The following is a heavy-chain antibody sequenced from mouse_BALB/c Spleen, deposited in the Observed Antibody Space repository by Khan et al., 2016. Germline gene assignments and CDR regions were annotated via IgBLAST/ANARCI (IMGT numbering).Heavy chain of an antibody. Sequence: VQLVESGPGLVAPSQSLSITCTVSGFSLTSYGVHWVRKPPGKGLEWLGVIWSGGSTNYNSALMSRLSINKDNSKHQVFFNMNKLQPVESAMYYCARVRYGGSRSFDYWGHGTTLTVSS. J-gene: IGHJ2*01. D-gene: IGHD1-1*01. CDR3: ARVRYGGSRSFDY. CDR2: IWSGGST. V-gene: IGHV2-9*02. CDR1: GFSLTSYG.